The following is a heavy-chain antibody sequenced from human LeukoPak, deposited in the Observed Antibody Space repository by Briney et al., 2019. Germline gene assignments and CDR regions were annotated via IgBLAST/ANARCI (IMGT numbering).Heavy chain of an antibody. Sequence: GGSLRLSCATSGFTFSIYTMNWVRQAPGKGLEWVSCISSGGTYIYNADSVKGRFTISRDNAKNSLYLQMNNLRAEDTAVYYCAREGDSSTIRSSRGMDVWGQGTTVTVSS. CDR1: GFTFSIYT. J-gene: IGHJ6*02. D-gene: IGHD6-13*01. V-gene: IGHV3-21*01. CDR2: ISSGGTYI. CDR3: AREGDSSTIRSSRGMDV.